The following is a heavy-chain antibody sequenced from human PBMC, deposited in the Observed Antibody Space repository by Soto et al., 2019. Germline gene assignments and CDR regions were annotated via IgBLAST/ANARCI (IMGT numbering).Heavy chain of an antibody. CDR2: MSYDGSDT. V-gene: IGHV3-30*02. D-gene: IGHD3-10*02. Sequence: PGGSLRLSCVASGLIFSTNGMHWVPPTPGKGLEWVAFMSYDGSDTFYADSVKGRFTISRDNSKNTLFLHMSNLRAEDTAMYYCTIVRVADSALDHWGQGT. CDR1: GLIFSTNG. J-gene: IGHJ4*02. CDR3: TIVRVADSALDH.